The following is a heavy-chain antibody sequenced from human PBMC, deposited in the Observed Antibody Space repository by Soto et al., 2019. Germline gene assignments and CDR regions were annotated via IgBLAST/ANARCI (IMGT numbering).Heavy chain of an antibody. D-gene: IGHD3-22*01. CDR1: GGSISSYY. CDR2: IYYSGST. CDR3: ARAWTYYDSSGYHNWFDP. J-gene: IGHJ5*02. Sequence: PSETLSLTCTVSGGSISSYYWSWIRQPPGKGLEWIGYIYYSGSTNYNPSLKSRVTISVDTSKNQFSLKLSSVTAADTAVYYCARAWTYYDSSGYHNWFDPWGQGTLVTVSS. V-gene: IGHV4-59*01.